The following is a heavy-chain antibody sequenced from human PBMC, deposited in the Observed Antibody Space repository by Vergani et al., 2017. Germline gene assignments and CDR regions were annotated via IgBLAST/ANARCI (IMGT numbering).Heavy chain of an antibody. Sequence: QVQLVQSGAEVKKPGASVKVSCKVSGYTLTELSMHWVRQAPGKGLEWMGGFDPEDGETIYAQKFQGRVTMTEDTSTDTAYMELSSLRSDDTAVYYCARAPIFGVVIKMSKGGYYYXMDVWGKGTTVTVSS. D-gene: IGHD3-3*01. V-gene: IGHV1-24*01. J-gene: IGHJ6*03. CDR1: GYTLTELS. CDR3: ARAPIFGVVIKMSKGGYYYXMDV. CDR2: FDPEDGET.